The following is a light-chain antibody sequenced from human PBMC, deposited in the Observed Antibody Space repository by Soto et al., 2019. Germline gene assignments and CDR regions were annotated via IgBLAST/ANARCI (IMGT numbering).Light chain of an antibody. J-gene: IGLJ1*01. CDR2: DVT. CDR1: SSDVGGYNY. Sequence: QSVLTQPPSASGSPGQSVTISCTGTSSDVGGYNYVSWYQQHPGKAPKLIIFDVTERPSGVPDRFSGSKSGNTASLTVSGLQAEDEADYYCCSYAGTNNVFGNGTKVTVL. V-gene: IGLV2-8*01. CDR3: CSYAGTNNV.